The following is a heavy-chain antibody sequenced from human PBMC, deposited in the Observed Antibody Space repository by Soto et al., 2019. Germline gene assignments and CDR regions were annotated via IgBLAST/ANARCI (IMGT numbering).Heavy chain of an antibody. Sequence: SPTLSLTCAITGDSVSSNSAGWSWVRQSPSRGLEWLGRTYYRSKWYYEYAVSVGGRITINPDTSKNQYSLQLNSVTPEDTAVYFCARGEQYSGRIFDYWGQGTLVTVSS. CDR3: ARGEQYSGRIFDY. J-gene: IGHJ4*01. CDR1: GDSVSSNSAG. D-gene: IGHD1-26*01. CDR2: TYYRSKWYY. V-gene: IGHV6-1*01.